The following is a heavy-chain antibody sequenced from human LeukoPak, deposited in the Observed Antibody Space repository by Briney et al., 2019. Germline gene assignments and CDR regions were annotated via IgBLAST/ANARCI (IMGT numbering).Heavy chain of an antibody. Sequence: ASVKVSCKASGYTFTTYAMNWVRQAPGQGLEWMGWINTNTGNPTYAQGFTGRFVFSLDTSVSTAYLQISSLKAEDTAVYYCARGEVLLWFGELTPYYFDYWGQGTLVTVSS. D-gene: IGHD3-10*01. CDR2: INTNTGNP. J-gene: IGHJ4*02. CDR3: ARGEVLLWFGELTPYYFDY. V-gene: IGHV7-4-1*02. CDR1: GYTFTTYA.